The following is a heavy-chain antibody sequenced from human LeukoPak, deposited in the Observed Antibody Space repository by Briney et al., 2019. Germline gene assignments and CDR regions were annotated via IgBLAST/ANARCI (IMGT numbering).Heavy chain of an antibody. CDR2: IYYSGST. V-gene: IGHV4-31*03. J-gene: IGHJ4*02. CDR1: GGSISSGGYC. D-gene: IGHD3-22*01. CDR3: ARDRDSSGYFFDY. Sequence: PSQTLSLTCTVSGGSISSGGYCWSWIRQHPGKGLEWIGYIYYSGSTYYNPSLKSRVTISVDTSKNQFSLKLSSVTAADTAVYYCARDRDSSGYFFDYWGQGTLVTVS.